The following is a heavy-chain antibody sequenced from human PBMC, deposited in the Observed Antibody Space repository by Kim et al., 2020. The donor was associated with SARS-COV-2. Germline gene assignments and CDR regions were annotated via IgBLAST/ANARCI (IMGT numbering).Heavy chain of an antibody. J-gene: IGHJ3*02. CDR2: ISSNGGST. Sequence: GGSLRLSCSASGFTFSSYAMHWVRQAPGKGLEYVSAISSNGGSTYYADSVKGRFTISRDNSKNTLYLQMSSLRAEDTAVYYCVKEANYYDSSGYYADAFDIWGQGTMVTVSS. D-gene: IGHD3-22*01. CDR1: GFTFSSYA. CDR3: VKEANYYDSSGYYADAFDI. V-gene: IGHV3-64D*09.